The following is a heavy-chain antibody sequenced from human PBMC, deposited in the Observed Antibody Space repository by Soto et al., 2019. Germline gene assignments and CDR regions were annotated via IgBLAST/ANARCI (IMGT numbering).Heavy chain of an antibody. D-gene: IGHD6-6*01. CDR3: AKDLDTEYSGFDY. J-gene: IGHJ4*02. CDR2: ISYDGSNK. V-gene: IGHV3-30*18. CDR1: GFTFSSYG. Sequence: PGGSLRLSCAASGFTFSSYGMHWVRQAPGKGLEWVAVISYDGSNKYYADSVKGRFTISRDNSKNTLYLQMNSLRAEDTAVYYCAKDLDTEYSGFDYWGQGTLVTVSS.